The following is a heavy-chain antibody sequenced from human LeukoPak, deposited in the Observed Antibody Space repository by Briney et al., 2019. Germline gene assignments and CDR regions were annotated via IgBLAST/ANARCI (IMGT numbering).Heavy chain of an antibody. V-gene: IGHV3-33*08. Sequence: GGSLRLSCAASGFSFSDSGMHWVRQAPGRGPEYVAGIWFDESSQRYADSVEGRFTISRDNSKNTVFLQMRSVRVEDTAVYFCARAGRGRDTSHYCFDSWGRGTQVSVSS. CDR3: ARAGRGRDTSHYCFDS. D-gene: IGHD3-10*01. J-gene: IGHJ4*02. CDR1: GFSFSDSG. CDR2: IWFDESSQ.